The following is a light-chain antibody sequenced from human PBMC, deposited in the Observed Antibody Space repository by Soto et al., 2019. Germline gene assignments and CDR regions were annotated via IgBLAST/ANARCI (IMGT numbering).Light chain of an antibody. CDR2: KAS. V-gene: IGKV1-5*03. CDR3: QQYSSYSWT. CDR1: QSISTW. J-gene: IGKJ1*01. Sequence: DIQMTQSPSTLSASVGDRVTSTCRASQSISTWLAWYQQKPGKAPKLLIYKASSLQSGVPSRFSGSGSGTEFTLTISSLQPDDFATYYCQQYSSYSWTFGQGTQVEIK.